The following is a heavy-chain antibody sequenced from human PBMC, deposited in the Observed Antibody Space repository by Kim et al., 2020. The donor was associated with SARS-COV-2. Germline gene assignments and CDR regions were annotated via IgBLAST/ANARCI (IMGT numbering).Heavy chain of an antibody. V-gene: IGHV3-23*01. D-gene: IGHD1-1*01. CDR1: GFTFTNSA. CDR2: ITNNGGDT. Sequence: GGSLRLSCAASGFTFTNSAMNWVRQAPGKGLEWVATITNNGGDTHSADSVKGRFTISRDNSKNTLYLEMNSLRAEDTALYYCAKDRPSGIADAVDLWGQG. CDR3: AKDRPSGIADAVDL. J-gene: IGHJ1*01.